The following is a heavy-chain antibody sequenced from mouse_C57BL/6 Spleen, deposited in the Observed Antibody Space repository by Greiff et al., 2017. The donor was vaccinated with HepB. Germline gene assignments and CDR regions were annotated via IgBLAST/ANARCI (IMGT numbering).Heavy chain of an antibody. CDR3: ARGEVLYYGTLAWFAY. V-gene: IGHV1-80*01. Sequence: VQLVESGAELVKPGASVKISCKASGYAFSSYWMNWVKQRPGKGLEWIGQIYPGDGDTNYNGKFKGKATLTADKSSSTAYMQLSSLTSEDSAVYFCARGEVLYYGTLAWFAYWGQGTLVTVSA. CDR1: GYAFSSYW. CDR2: IYPGDGDT. D-gene: IGHD1-1*01. J-gene: IGHJ3*01.